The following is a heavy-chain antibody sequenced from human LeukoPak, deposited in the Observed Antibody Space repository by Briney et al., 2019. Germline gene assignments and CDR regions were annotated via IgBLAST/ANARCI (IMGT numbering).Heavy chain of an antibody. Sequence: PSETLSLTCAVYGGSFSGYYWSWIRQPPGKGLEWIGEINHSGSTNYNPSLKSRVTISVDTSKNQFSLKLSSVTAADTAVYYCARGSTNTDFDYWGQGTLVTVSS. CDR3: ARGSTNTDFDY. D-gene: IGHD2-8*01. J-gene: IGHJ4*02. V-gene: IGHV4-34*01. CDR2: INHSGST. CDR1: GGSFSGYY.